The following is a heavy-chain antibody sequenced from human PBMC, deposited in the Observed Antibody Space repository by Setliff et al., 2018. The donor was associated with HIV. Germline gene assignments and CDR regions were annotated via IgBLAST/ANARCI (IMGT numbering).Heavy chain of an antibody. D-gene: IGHD1-26*01. CDR2: IRYDGRNK. J-gene: IGHJ4*02. CDR3: VKGRSGNYHW. CDR1: GFTFSSYG. V-gene: IGHV3-30*02. Sequence: GGSLRLSCAASGFTFSSYGMHWVRQAPGKGLEWVAFIRYDGRNKYYADPVKGRFTISRDNSKNTQYLQMSSLRPEDTALYYCVKGRSGNYHWWGQGTLVTVSS.